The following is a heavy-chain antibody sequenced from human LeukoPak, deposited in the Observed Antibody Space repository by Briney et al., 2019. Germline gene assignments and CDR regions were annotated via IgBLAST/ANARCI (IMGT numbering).Heavy chain of an antibody. CDR3: ARVRDRSSYFYDLDY. J-gene: IGHJ4*02. V-gene: IGHV4-59*01. Sequence: SETLSLTCTVSGGPITSYYWSWIRQPPGKGLEWIGCIHYSGSTNYNPSLKSRVTISVDTSKNQFSLKLSSVTAADTAVYYCARVRDRSSYFYDLDYWGQGTLVTVSS. CDR1: GGPITSYY. D-gene: IGHD3-22*01. CDR2: IHYSGST.